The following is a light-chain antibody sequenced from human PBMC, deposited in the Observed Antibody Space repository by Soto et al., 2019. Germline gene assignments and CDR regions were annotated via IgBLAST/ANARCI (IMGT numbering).Light chain of an antibody. Sequence: QSVLTQPASVSGSPGQSITISCTGTSSYVGGYNLVSWYQQHPGKTPKLMIYEGSKRPSGVSNRFSGSKSGNTASLTISGLQAEDEADYYCCSYAGSSTLLFGGGTQLTVL. V-gene: IGLV2-23*01. CDR2: EGS. CDR1: SSYVGGYNL. CDR3: CSYAGSSTLL. J-gene: IGLJ2*01.